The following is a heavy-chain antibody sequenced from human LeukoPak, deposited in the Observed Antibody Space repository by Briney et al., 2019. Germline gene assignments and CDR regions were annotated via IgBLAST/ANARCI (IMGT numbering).Heavy chain of an antibody. CDR3: ARMGSSNGDLDY. CDR2: MNPNSGNT. V-gene: IGHV1-8*01. Sequence: GASVTVSCKASGYTFTIYDINWVRQATGQGREGMGWMNPNSGNTGYARKFQGRVTMTRNTSISTAYMELSSLRSEDTAVYYCARMGSSNGDLDYWGQGTLVTVSS. D-gene: IGHD2-8*01. J-gene: IGHJ4*02. CDR1: GYTFTIYD.